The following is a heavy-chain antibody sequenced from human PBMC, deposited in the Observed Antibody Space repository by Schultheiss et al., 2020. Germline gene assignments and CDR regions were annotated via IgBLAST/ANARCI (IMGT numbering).Heavy chain of an antibody. V-gene: IGHV3-7*01. J-gene: IGHJ4*02. CDR3: AREGLRYFDWLDY. Sequence: GGSLRLSCAASGFTFSSYWMSWVRQAPGKGLEWVANIKCDGSEKYYVDSVKGRFTISRDNAKNSLYLQMNSLRAEDTAVYYCAREGLRYFDWLDYWGQGTLVTVSS. CDR1: GFTFSSYW. CDR2: IKCDGSEK. D-gene: IGHD3-9*01.